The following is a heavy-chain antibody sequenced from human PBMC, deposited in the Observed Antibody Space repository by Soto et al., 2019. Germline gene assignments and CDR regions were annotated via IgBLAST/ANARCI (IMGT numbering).Heavy chain of an antibody. D-gene: IGHD2-21*02. CDR3: APYCNYWKT. J-gene: IGHJ5*02. CDR2: IYPANSET. CDR1: GYTFARSS. V-gene: IGHV5-51*01. Sequence: PGESLKISCKASGYTFARSSIGWVRQMPGKGLEWMGIIYPANSETTYSPSFQGQVTISADMSISTAYLQWSSLKASDTAIYYCAPYCNYWKTWGQGTLLTVSS.